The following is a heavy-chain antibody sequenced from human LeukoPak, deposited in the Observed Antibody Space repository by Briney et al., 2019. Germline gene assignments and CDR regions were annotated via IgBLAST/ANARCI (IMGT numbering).Heavy chain of an antibody. D-gene: IGHD5-18*01. CDR2: IYYSGST. CDR1: GGSISSYC. CDR3: ARLLIVDTAMVGSHYFDY. V-gene: IGHV4-59*08. Sequence: SETLSLTCTVSGGSISSYCWSWIRPPPGKGLEWIGYIYYSGSTNYNPSLKGRVTISVDTSKNQFSLKLSSVTAADTAVYYCARLLIVDTAMVGSHYFDYWGQGTLVTVSS. J-gene: IGHJ4*02.